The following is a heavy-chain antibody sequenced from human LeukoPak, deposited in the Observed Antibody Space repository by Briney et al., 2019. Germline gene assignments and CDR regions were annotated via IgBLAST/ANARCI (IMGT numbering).Heavy chain of an antibody. Sequence: ASVKVSCKASGYSFTGNFIHWVRQSPGQGLEWMAWINPNSGDTNYAQKFQGRVTVTRDTSISTAYMELNRLRSDDTAVYYCARGYCSSAGCYDWLDPWGQGTLVTVSS. D-gene: IGHD2-2*01. CDR1: GYSFTGNF. V-gene: IGHV1-2*02. J-gene: IGHJ5*02. CDR3: ARGYCSSAGCYDWLDP. CDR2: INPNSGDT.